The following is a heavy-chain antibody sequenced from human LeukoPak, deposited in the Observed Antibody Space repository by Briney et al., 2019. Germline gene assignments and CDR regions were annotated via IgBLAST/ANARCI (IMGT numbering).Heavy chain of an antibody. CDR2: IYHSGST. J-gene: IGHJ4*02. V-gene: IGHV4-34*01. D-gene: IGHD1-26*01. CDR3: ARNLDPLVGATTRGVLRDY. Sequence: SETLSLTCAVYGGSFSGYYWSWIRQPPGKGLEWIGEIYHSGSTNYNPSLKSRVTISVDKSKNQFSLKLSSVTAADTAVYYCARNLDPLVGATTRGVLRDYWGQGTLVTVSS. CDR1: GGSFSGYY.